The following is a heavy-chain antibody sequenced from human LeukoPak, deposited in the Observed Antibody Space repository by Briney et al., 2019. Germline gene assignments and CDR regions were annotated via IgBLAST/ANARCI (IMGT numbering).Heavy chain of an antibody. J-gene: IGHJ6*03. Sequence: PSETLSLTCAVYGGSFSGYYWSWIRQPPGKGLEWIGEINHSGSTNYNPSLKSRVTISVDTSKNQFSLKLSSVTAADTAVYYCARQSVQLWLPSVTKYYYYYYYMDVWGKGTTVTISS. V-gene: IGHV4-34*01. CDR3: ARQSVQLWLPSVTKYYYYYYYMDV. CDR2: INHSGST. D-gene: IGHD5-18*01. CDR1: GGSFSGYY.